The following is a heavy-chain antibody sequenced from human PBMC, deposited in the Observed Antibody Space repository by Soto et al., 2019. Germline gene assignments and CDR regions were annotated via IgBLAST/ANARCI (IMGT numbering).Heavy chain of an antibody. Sequence: PGGSLRLSCAASGFTFSSYSMNWVRQAPGKGLEWVSSISSSSSYIYYADSVKGRFTISRDNAKNSLYLQMNSLRAEDTAVYYCAKDLYYYDSSGYYSGPQADDAFDIWGQGTMVTVSS. CDR3: AKDLYYYDSSGYYSGPQADDAFDI. D-gene: IGHD3-22*01. CDR2: ISSSSSYI. CDR1: GFTFSSYS. J-gene: IGHJ3*02. V-gene: IGHV3-21*01.